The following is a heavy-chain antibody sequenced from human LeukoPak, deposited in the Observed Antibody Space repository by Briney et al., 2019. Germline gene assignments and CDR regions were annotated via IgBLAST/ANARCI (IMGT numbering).Heavy chain of an antibody. V-gene: IGHV4-4*07. Sequence: PSETLSLTCTVSGGSISGYFWSWIRQPAGKGLEWIGRIYSSGSNNYNPSLKSRVTMSLDTSKNQFSLKLSSVTAADTAVYYCARALSPIHSPPDYWGQGTLVTVSS. CDR2: IYSSGSN. J-gene: IGHJ4*02. CDR3: ARALSPIHSPPDY. CDR1: GGSISGYF.